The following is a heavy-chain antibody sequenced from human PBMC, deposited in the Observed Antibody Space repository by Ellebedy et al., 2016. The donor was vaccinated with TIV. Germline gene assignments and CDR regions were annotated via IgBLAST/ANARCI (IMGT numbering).Heavy chain of an antibody. CDR2: ISSSSSYI. J-gene: IGHJ4*02. CDR1: GFTFSSYS. D-gene: IGHD2-2*01. CDR3: LLGYCSSTSCLFDY. V-gene: IGHV3-21*01. Sequence: GESLKISXAASGFTFSSYSVNWVRQAPGKGLEWVSSISSSSSYIYYADSVKGRFTISRDNAKNSLYLQMNSLRAEDTAVYYCLLGYCSSTSCLFDYWGQGTLATVSS.